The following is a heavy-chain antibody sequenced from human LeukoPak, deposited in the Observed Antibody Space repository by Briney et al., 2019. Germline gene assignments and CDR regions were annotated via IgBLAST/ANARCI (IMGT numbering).Heavy chain of an antibody. D-gene: IGHD6-13*01. CDR2: ISGSGYST. V-gene: IGHV3-23*01. CDR1: GFTFSHYG. Sequence: GGSLRLSCAASGFTFSHYGMSWVRQAPGKGLEWVSAISGSGYSTYYADSVKGRFTISRDTAKDSLYLQINSLRAEDTAVYYCARETSTWYPMDSWGQGTLVTVSS. J-gene: IGHJ4*02. CDR3: ARETSTWYPMDS.